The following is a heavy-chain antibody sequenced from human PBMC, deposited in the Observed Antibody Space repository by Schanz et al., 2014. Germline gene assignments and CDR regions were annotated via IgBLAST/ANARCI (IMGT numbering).Heavy chain of an antibody. CDR2: ISSTSSYI. Sequence: EVQLVESGGGLVKPGGSLRLSCAASGFTFSDAWMTWVRQAPGKGLEWVSSISSTSSYIFYADSVKGRFTISRDNAKNSLYLQMNSLRAEDTAVYYCVPMSIAAHWGQGTLVTVSS. J-gene: IGHJ4*02. CDR1: GFTFSDAW. V-gene: IGHV3-21*01. D-gene: IGHD6-6*01. CDR3: VPMSIAAH.